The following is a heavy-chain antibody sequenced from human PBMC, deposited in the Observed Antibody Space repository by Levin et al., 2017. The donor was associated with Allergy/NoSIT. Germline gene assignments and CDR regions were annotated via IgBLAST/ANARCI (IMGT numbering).Heavy chain of an antibody. CDR2: IRSKANNYAT. Sequence: ETLSLTCAASGFTLSGSAVHWVRQASGKGLEWLGRIRSKANNYATAYAASVQGRFIISRDDSKNTADLQMNSLKTEDTAVYYCSNYDILTGFLSWGQGTLVTVSS. V-gene: IGHV3-73*01. D-gene: IGHD3-9*01. J-gene: IGHJ5*02. CDR1: GFTLSGSA. CDR3: SNYDILTGFLS.